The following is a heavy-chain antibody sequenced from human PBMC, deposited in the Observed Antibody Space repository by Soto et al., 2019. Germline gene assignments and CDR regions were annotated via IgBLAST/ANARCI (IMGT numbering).Heavy chain of an antibody. V-gene: IGHV4-39*01. Sequence: PSETLSLTCSVSGGSISSSGYYWGWVRQPPGKGLEWIGNVYYSGSAYYNPSFKSRVTISVDTSKSQFSLNLNSVTAADTAVYYCARRRDYRPFEYWGQGALVTVSS. D-gene: IGHD3-16*01. CDR2: VYYSGSA. J-gene: IGHJ4*02. CDR3: ARRRDYRPFEY. CDR1: GGSISSSGYY.